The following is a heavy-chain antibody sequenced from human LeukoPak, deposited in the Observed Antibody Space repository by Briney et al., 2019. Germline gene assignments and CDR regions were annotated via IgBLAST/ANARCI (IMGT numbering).Heavy chain of an antibody. CDR1: GFTFIDYY. CDR2: ISGSGVST. Sequence: PGGSLRLSCAASGFTFIDYYMTCTRQAPGKGLEWSSAISGSGVSTYYADSVKGRFTVSRDNSKNTLYLQMNSLRAEDTAVYYCAKAFGGTKYGSGAVYYYYYYMDVWGKGTTVTISS. CDR3: AKAFGGTKYGSGAVYYYYYYMDV. D-gene: IGHD3-10*01. J-gene: IGHJ6*03. V-gene: IGHV3-23*01.